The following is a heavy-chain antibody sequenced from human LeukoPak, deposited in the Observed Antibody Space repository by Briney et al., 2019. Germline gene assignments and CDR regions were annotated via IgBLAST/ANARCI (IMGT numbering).Heavy chain of an antibody. J-gene: IGHJ4*02. CDR3: AQGYSSGWFPY. CDR1: GFSVTSDG. Sequence: ARSLRLSCAVAGFSVTSDGMSWVRQAPGKWLEWISAISLNGDTTYYADSVKGRFIISRDNSENKLYLQMNSLRTEDTAVYYCAQGYSSGWFPYWGQGSLVSVSS. CDR2: ISLNGDTT. D-gene: IGHD6-19*01. V-gene: IGHV3-23*01.